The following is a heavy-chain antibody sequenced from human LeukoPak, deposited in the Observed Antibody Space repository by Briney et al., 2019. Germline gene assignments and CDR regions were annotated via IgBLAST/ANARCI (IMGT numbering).Heavy chain of an antibody. CDR1: GGSISSSSYY. CDR2: IYYSGST. Sequence: PSETLSLTCTVSGGSISSSSYYWGWIRQPPGKGLEWIGSIYYSGSTYYNPSLKSRVTISVDTSKNQFSLKLSSVTAADTAVYYCARDTVGIAAGKTYYYYYMDVWGKGTTVTVSS. D-gene: IGHD6-13*01. CDR3: ARDTVGIAAGKTYYYYYMDV. V-gene: IGHV4-39*07. J-gene: IGHJ6*03.